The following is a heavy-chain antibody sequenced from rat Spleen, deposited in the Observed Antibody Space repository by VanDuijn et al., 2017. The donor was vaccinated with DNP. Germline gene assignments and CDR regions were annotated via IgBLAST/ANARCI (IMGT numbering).Heavy chain of an antibody. CDR1: GFTFSDYY. J-gene: IGHJ3*01. CDR2: ITYDGGRS. CDR3: ERPMDYYSGGFAY. D-gene: IGHD1-1*01. V-gene: IGHV5-22*01. Sequence: EVQLVESGGGLVQPGRSLKLSCAASGFTFSDYYMAWVRQVPTKGLELVAYITYDGGRSFYGDSVKGRFTLSRDNAKNTLSLQMNSLRSDDMATYYCERPMDYYSGGFAYWGQGTLVTVSS.